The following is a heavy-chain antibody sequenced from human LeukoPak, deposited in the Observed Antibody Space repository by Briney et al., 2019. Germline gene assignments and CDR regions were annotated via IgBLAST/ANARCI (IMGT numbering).Heavy chain of an antibody. CDR1: GFTFSSYA. CDR3: AKDHIAYSSSWYSNYFNY. Sequence: GGSLRLSCAASGFTFSSYAINWVRQAPGKGLEWVSSISASGGSTYYADSVKGWFTISRDNSKNTLYLQMNSLRAEDTAVYYCAKDHIAYSSSWYSNYFNYWGQGTLVTVSS. V-gene: IGHV3-23*01. J-gene: IGHJ4*02. D-gene: IGHD6-13*01. CDR2: ISASGGST.